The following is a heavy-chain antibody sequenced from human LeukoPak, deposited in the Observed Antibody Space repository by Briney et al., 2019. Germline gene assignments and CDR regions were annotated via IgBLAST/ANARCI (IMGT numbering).Heavy chain of an antibody. D-gene: IGHD5-18*01. CDR2: ISSSSSYI. CDR1: GFTFSSYS. CDR3: ARVGVDTDRAFDY. J-gene: IGHJ4*02. V-gene: IGHV3-21*01. Sequence: GGSLRLSCAASGFTFSSYSMNWVRQAPGKGLEWVSSISSSSSYIYYADSVKGRFTISRDNAKNSLYLQMNSLRAEDTAVYYCARVGVDTDRAFDYWGQGTLVTVSS.